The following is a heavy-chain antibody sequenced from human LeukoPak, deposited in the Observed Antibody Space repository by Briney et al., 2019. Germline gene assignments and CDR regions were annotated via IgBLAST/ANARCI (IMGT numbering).Heavy chain of an antibody. D-gene: IGHD3-22*01. J-gene: IGHJ4*02. CDR3: ARGPPIDYYDSSGYYCVFDY. Sequence: PSETLSLTCAVYGGSFSGYYWSWIRQPPGKGLEWIGEINHSGSTNYNPSLKSRVTISVDTSKNQFSLKLSSVTAADTAVYYCARGPPIDYYDSSGYYCVFDYWGQGTLVTVSS. V-gene: IGHV4-34*01. CDR1: GGSFSGYY. CDR2: INHSGST.